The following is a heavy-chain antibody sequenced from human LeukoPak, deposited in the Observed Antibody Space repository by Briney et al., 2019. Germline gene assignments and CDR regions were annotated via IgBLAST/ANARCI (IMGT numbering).Heavy chain of an antibody. J-gene: IGHJ4*02. D-gene: IGHD1-26*01. CDR1: GGSISSSSYY. CDR2: IYYSWST. Sequence: SETLSLTCTVSGGSISSSSYYWGWIRQPPGKGLEWIGNIYYSWSTYYNPSLRSRVTISVDTSKNQFSLKLYSVTAADTAVYYCARQGGSYYTPFDSWGQGTLVTVSS. V-gene: IGHV4-39*01. CDR3: ARQGGSYYTPFDS.